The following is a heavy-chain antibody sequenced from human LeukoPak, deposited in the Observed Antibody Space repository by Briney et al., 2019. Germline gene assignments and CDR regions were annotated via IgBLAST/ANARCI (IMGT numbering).Heavy chain of an antibody. V-gene: IGHV3-7*01. D-gene: IGHD2-21*01. CDR2: IKQDGSEK. Sequence: GGSLRLSCAASRFTFSSYWMSWVRQAPGKGLEWVANIKQDGSEKYYVDSVKGRFTISRDNAKNSLYLQMNSLRAEDTAVYYCARIVYSAAFDIWGQGTMVTVSS. J-gene: IGHJ3*02. CDR3: ARIVYSAAFDI. CDR1: RFTFSSYW.